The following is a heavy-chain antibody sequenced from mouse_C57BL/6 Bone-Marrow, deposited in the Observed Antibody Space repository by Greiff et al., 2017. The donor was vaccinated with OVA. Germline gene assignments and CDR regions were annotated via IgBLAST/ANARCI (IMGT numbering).Heavy chain of an antibody. J-gene: IGHJ2*01. D-gene: IGHD4-1*01. Sequence: VQLQQSGPELVKPGASVKISCKASGYTFTDYYMNWVKQSHGKSLEWIGDINPNNGGTSYNQKFKGKATLTVDKSSSTAYMELRSLTSEDSAVYYCARTLTGDGFDYWGQGTTLTVSS. CDR2: INPNNGGT. V-gene: IGHV1-26*01. CDR3: ARTLTGDGFDY. CDR1: GYTFTDYY.